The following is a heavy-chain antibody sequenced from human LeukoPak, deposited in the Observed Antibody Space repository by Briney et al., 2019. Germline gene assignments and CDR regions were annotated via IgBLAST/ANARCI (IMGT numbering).Heavy chain of an antibody. Sequence: GGSLRLSCAASGFTFSSYAMHWVRQAPGKGLEWVAVISYDGSNKYYADSVKGRFTISRDNSKNALYLQMNSLRAEDTAVYYCARDSQAYCGGDCYYFDYWGQGTLVTVSS. CDR2: ISYDGSNK. CDR3: ARDSQAYCGGDCYYFDY. V-gene: IGHV3-30-3*01. J-gene: IGHJ4*02. CDR1: GFTFSSYA. D-gene: IGHD2-21*02.